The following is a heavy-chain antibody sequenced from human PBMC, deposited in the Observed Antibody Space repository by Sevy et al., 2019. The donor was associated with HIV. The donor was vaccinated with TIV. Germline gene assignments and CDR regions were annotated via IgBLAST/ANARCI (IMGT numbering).Heavy chain of an antibody. J-gene: IGHJ4*02. V-gene: IGHV3-30*02. CDR1: GFIFSSYG. Sequence: GGSLRLSCAASGFIFSSYGMHWVRQAPGKGLEWVAFTRCDGSDKYYADSVKGRFTISRDNSKNTLYMQMNSLRAEDTALYYCAKDGSITETFDYWGQGTLVTVSS. D-gene: IGHD1-7*01. CDR3: AKDGSITETFDY. CDR2: TRCDGSDK.